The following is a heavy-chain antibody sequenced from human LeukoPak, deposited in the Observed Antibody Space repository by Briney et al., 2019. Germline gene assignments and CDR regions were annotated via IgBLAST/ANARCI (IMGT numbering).Heavy chain of an antibody. J-gene: IGHJ4*02. CDR3: ARRDETSPDDY. V-gene: IGHV4-39*01. D-gene: IGHD2-21*02. CDR1: GGSISSSSYY. Sequence: ASETLSLTCTVSGGSISSSSYYWGWIRQPPGKGLEWIGSIYYSGSTYYNPSLKSRVTISVDTSKNQFSLKLSSVTAADTAVYYCARRDETSPDDYWGQGTLVTVSS. CDR2: IYYSGST.